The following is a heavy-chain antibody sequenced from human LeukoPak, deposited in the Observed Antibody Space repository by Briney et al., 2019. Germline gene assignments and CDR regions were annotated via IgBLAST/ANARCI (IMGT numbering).Heavy chain of an antibody. J-gene: IGHJ6*02. Sequence: ASVKVSCKASDYTFTSYGISWVRQAPGQGLEWMGWISAYNGNTNYAQKLQGRVTMTTDTSTSTAYMELRSLRSDDTAVYYCARDSSRVLRFLEWLPYYYYGMDVWGQGTTVTVSS. CDR1: DYTFTSYG. V-gene: IGHV1-18*01. CDR3: ARDSSRVLRFLEWLPYYYYGMDV. D-gene: IGHD3-3*01. CDR2: ISAYNGNT.